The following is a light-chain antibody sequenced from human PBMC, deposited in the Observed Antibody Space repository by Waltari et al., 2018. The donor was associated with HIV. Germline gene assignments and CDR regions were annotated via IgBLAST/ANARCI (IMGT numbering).Light chain of an antibody. V-gene: IGKV3-11*01. Sequence: EIVLTQSPATLSLSPGERATLSCRASQSVSSYLAWHQQKPGQAPRLLISDASNRATGIPARFSGSGSGTDFTLTISSLEPEDFAVYYCQQRSNLITFGQGTRLEIK. CDR2: DAS. CDR1: QSVSSY. CDR3: QQRSNLIT. J-gene: IGKJ5*01.